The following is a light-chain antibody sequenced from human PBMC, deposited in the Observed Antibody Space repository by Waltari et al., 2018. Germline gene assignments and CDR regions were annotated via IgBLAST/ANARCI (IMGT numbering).Light chain of an antibody. V-gene: IGKV3-15*01. Sequence: EIVMTQSPATLSVSPGETVSLSCRASQSVRSNLAWYQQKPGQSPRLLIYGASTRATGIPARFSGSGSGTDFTLVISSLQSEDFAIFYCQQYNNWPPLTFGGGTKVEIK. CDR1: QSVRSN. CDR3: QQYNNWPPLT. CDR2: GAS. J-gene: IGKJ4*01.